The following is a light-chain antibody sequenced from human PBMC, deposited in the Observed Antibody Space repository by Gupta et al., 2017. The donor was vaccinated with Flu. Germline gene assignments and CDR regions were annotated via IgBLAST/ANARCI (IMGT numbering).Light chain of an antibody. Sequence: DIKMTQSPSSMSASVGDIVTITCRPRQSISRNLNLYQQKPGRAPKILIYGAGRLQSGGPSWFIGSGSGTDFSPTISSLQPEDFSTYYCQQIYSIHWTFGQGTKVEIK. V-gene: IGKV1-39*01. CDR2: GAG. J-gene: IGKJ1*01. CDR1: QSISRN. CDR3: QQIYSIHWT.